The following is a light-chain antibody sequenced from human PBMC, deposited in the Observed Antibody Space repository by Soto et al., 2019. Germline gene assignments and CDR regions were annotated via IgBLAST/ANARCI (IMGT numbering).Light chain of an antibody. J-gene: IGKJ4*01. CDR3: QQRSNWPST. Sequence: EIVLTQSPATLSLSPGERATLSCSASQSVRSYLAWYQQKPGQAPRLLIYDASNRAPGIPARFSGSGSGTDFTLTISGLEPADFAIYSCQQRSNWPSTCGGGPKVEVK. V-gene: IGKV3-11*01. CDR2: DAS. CDR1: QSVRSY.